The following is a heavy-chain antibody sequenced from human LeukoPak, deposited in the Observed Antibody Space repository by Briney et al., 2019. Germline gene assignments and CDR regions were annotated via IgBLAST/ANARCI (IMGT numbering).Heavy chain of an antibody. D-gene: IGHD2-21*02. Sequence: SGTLSLTCAVSGGSISSSNWWSWVRQPPGKGLEWIGEIYHSGSTNYNPSLKSRVTISVDKSKNQFSLKLSSVTAADTAVYYCARTHIVVVTARYGMDVWGQGTTVTVSS. J-gene: IGHJ6*02. CDR2: IYHSGST. CDR1: GGSISSSNW. V-gene: IGHV4-4*02. CDR3: ARTHIVVVTARYGMDV.